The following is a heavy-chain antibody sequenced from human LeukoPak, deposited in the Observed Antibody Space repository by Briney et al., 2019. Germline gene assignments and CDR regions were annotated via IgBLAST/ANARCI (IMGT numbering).Heavy chain of an antibody. Sequence: ASVKVSCKASGYTFTGYYMHWVRQAPGQGLEWMGWINPNSGGTNYAQKFQGRVTMTRDTSISTAYMELSRLRSDDTAVYYCAIGYSYGPSYYYYMGVWGKGTTVTISS. CDR1: GYTFTGYY. CDR2: INPNSGGT. V-gene: IGHV1-2*02. J-gene: IGHJ6*03. CDR3: AIGYSYGPSYYYYMGV. D-gene: IGHD5-18*01.